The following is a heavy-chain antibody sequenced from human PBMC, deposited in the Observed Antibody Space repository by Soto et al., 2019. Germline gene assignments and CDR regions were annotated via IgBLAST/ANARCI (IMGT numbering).Heavy chain of an antibody. J-gene: IGHJ4*02. CDR1: GGTFSSYT. Sequence: QVQLVQSGAEVKKPGSSVKVSCKASGGTFSSYTISWVRQAPGQGLEWMGRIIPILGIANYAQKFQGRVTITADKSTSTAYMELSSLRSEDTAVYYCARVGVSGLRTRDYWGQGTLVTVSS. CDR2: IIPILGIA. V-gene: IGHV1-69*02. CDR3: ARVGVSGLRTRDY. D-gene: IGHD3-16*01.